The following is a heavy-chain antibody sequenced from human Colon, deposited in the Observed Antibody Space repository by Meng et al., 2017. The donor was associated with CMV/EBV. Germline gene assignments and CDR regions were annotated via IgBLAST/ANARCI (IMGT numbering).Heavy chain of an antibody. CDR2: IKQDGSEK. V-gene: IGHV3-7*01. D-gene: IGHD1-26*01. J-gene: IGHJ6*02. Sequence: GGSLRLSCTASGFTFGDYAMSWVRQAPGKGLEWVANIKQDGSEKYYVDSVKGRFTISRDNAKNSLYLQMNSLRAEDTAVYYCARDIKWELHRGYYYYYGMDVWGQGTTVTVSS. CDR1: GFTFGDYA. CDR3: ARDIKWELHRGYYYYYGMDV.